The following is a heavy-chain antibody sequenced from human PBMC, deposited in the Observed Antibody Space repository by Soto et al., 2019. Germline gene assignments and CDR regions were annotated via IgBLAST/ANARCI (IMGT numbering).Heavy chain of an antibody. Sequence: SETLSLTCTGSGGSISSYYGSWIRQAPGKGLEWIGYIYYSGSTNYNPSLKSRVTISVDTSKNQFSLKLSSVTAADTAVYYCAVADGYNSAEYFQHWGQGTLVTVSS. V-gene: IGHV4-59*01. J-gene: IGHJ1*01. D-gene: IGHD5-12*01. CDR3: AVADGYNSAEYFQH. CDR1: GGSISSYY. CDR2: IYYSGST.